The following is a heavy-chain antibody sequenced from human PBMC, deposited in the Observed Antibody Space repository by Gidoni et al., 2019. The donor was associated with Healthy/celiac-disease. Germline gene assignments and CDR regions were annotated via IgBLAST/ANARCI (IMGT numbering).Heavy chain of an antibody. D-gene: IGHD5-12*01. Sequence: EVQLVETGGGLIQPGGSLRLSCAASGFTVSSNYMSWVRQAPGKGLEWVSVIYSGGSTYYADSVKGRFTISRDNSKNTLYLQMNSLRAEDTAVYYCARGYSGYDEGYFDYWGQGTLVTVSS. CDR3: ARGYSGYDEGYFDY. J-gene: IGHJ4*02. CDR2: IYSGGST. CDR1: GFTVSSNY. V-gene: IGHV3-53*02.